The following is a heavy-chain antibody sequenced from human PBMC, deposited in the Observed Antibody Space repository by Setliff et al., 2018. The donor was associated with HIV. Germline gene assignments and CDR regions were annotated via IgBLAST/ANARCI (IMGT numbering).Heavy chain of an antibody. CDR2: IYYSGST. J-gene: IGHJ4*02. CDR3: AREATITSGYSGYAPPYFDY. D-gene: IGHD5-12*01. V-gene: IGHV4-39*07. CDR1: GGSFSSDSYY. Sequence: PSETLSLTCSVSGGSFSSDSYYWGWIRQFPGKGLEWIGSIYYSGSTYYHPSLKSRVTISIDTSKNQFSLKLNSVTAADTAVYYCAREATITSGYSGYAPPYFDYWGRGTLVTVSS.